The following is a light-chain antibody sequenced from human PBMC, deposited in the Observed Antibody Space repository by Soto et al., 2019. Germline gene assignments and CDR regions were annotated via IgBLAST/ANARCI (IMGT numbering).Light chain of an antibody. CDR2: LVF. Sequence: IVLPQPPIYLPVSPEDPAPISCRSSQSLLNKNGNTFLDWYRQKQGQPPQLLIYLVFNRAYGVPDRFSGSESGTDFTLKISRVEAEDVGVYYCMQALQTPYTFGQGTKLEIK. J-gene: IGKJ2*01. V-gene: IGKV2-28*01. CDR3: MQALQTPYT. CDR1: QSLLNKNGNTF.